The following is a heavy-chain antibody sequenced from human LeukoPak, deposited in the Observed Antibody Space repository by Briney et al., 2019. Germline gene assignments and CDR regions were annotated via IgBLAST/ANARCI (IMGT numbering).Heavy chain of an antibody. V-gene: IGHV3-53*05. Sequence: PGGSLRLSCAASESIVSSNYMAWVRQAPGKGLEWVSVVYGGGKTYYADSVKGRFTISRDNSKNTLFLQMNSLRPEDTAVYHCARGPDYDILADYFDYWGQGTLVTVSS. CDR3: ARGPDYDILADYFDY. CDR1: ESIVSSNY. D-gene: IGHD3-9*01. CDR2: VYGGGKT. J-gene: IGHJ4*02.